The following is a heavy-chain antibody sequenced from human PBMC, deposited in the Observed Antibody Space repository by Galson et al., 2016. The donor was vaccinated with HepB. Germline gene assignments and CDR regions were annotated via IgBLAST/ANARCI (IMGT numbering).Heavy chain of an antibody. CDR2: MSHSATT. CDR3: ATVRAGCSRSSCYFES. D-gene: IGHD2-2*01. J-gene: IGHJ4*02. Sequence: SETLSLTCAVSGASISSTYWWTWVRQPPGKGLEWVGQMSHSATTTYYNPSLTSRGAIFLDKSNNQFSLRLTSVTAADTAVYFCATVRAGCSRSSCYFESWGQGTLVTVSS. CDR1: GASISSTYW. V-gene: IGHV4-4*02.